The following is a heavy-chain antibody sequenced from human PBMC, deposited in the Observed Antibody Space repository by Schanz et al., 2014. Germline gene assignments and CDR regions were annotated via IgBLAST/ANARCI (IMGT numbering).Heavy chain of an antibody. V-gene: IGHV1-46*01. CDR2: VNPSVRGT. CDR1: GYTLSAYS. Sequence: QVQLVQSGAEVKKPGASVKVSCKASGYTLSAYSLHWVRQAPGQGLEWMGIVNPSVRGTHFAREFQGRVTVTRDTSTTTVYMDLSSLISEDTAVYYCAFDRDDAYDIWGQGTTVTVSS. D-gene: IGHD3-9*01. J-gene: IGHJ3*02. CDR3: AFDRDDAYDI.